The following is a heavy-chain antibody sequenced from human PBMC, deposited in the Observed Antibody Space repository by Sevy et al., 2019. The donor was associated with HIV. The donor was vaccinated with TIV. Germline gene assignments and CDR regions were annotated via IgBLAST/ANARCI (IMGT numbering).Heavy chain of an antibody. CDR2: ISSSSYI. J-gene: IGHJ3*02. CDR1: GFTFSSYS. Sequence: GGSLRLSCAASGFTFSSYSMNWVRQAPGKGLEWVSSISSSSYIYYADPVKGRFTISRDNAKNSLYLQMNSLRAEDTAVYYCARDSQGWELRSAFDIWGQGTMVTVSS. V-gene: IGHV3-21*01. CDR3: ARDSQGWELRSAFDI. D-gene: IGHD1-26*01.